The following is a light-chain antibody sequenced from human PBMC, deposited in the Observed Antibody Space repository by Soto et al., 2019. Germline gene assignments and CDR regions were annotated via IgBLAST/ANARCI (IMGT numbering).Light chain of an antibody. CDR1: QSVVSNY. V-gene: IGKV3-20*01. J-gene: IGKJ5*01. Sequence: EIVLTQSPGTLSLSPGERATLSCRASQSVVSNYLAWYQQKPGQAPRLVIYGTSSRATGIPDRFRGSGSGTDFTLTISRLEPEDFAVYYCQQYGNSPITFGQGTRLEIK. CDR2: GTS. CDR3: QQYGNSPIT.